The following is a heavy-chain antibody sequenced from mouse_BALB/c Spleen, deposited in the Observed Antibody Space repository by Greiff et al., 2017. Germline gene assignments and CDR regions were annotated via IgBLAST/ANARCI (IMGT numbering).Heavy chain of an antibody. CDR2: ISSGGST. J-gene: IGHJ4*01. D-gene: IGHD2-13*01. V-gene: IGHV5-6-5*01. Sequence: DVQLVESGGGLVKPGGSLKLSCAASGFTFSSYAMSWVRQTPEKRLEWVASISSGGSTYYPDSVKGRFTISRDNARNILYLQMSSLRSEDTAMYYCAREGLLYAMDYWGQGTSVTVSS. CDR3: AREGLLYAMDY. CDR1: GFTFSSYA.